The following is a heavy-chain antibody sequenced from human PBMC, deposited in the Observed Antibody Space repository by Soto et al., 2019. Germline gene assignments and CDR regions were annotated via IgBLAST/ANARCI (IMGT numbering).Heavy chain of an antibody. CDR2: IVVGSGNT. V-gene: IGHV1-58*01. J-gene: IGHJ6*02. CDR3: AADGYSYGYGYYYYGMDV. Sequence: SVKVSCKASGFTFTSSAVQWVRQARGQRLEWIGWIVVGSGNTNYAQKFQERVTITRDMSTSTAYMELSSLRSEDTAVYYCAADGYSYGYGYYYYGMDVWGQGTTVTVSS. D-gene: IGHD5-18*01. CDR1: GFTFTSSA.